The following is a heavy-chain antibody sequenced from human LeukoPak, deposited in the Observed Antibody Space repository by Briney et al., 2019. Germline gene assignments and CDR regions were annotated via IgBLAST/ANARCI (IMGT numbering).Heavy chain of an antibody. CDR1: GFTFSTYW. CDR2: IKQDGSEK. D-gene: IGHD6-13*01. Sequence: GGSLRLSCEASGFTFSTYWMSWVRQAPGKGLEWVANIKQDGSEKYYVGSVKGRFTISRDNAKNSLYLQMNSLRAEDTAMYYCARDSAGNDYWGQGTLVTVSS. V-gene: IGHV3-7*01. CDR3: ARDSAGNDY. J-gene: IGHJ4*02.